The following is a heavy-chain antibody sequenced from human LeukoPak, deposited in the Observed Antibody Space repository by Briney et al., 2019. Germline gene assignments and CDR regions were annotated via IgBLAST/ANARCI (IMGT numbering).Heavy chain of an antibody. CDR1: GFTFATSW. CDR3: VRDRGWYHFDL. Sequence: GGSLRLSCVVSGFTFATSWMTWVRQTPGKGLEWVAHIKGDGTTTKYVDSVKGRFTISRDNTKNSLFLQLNSLRAEDTALYYCVRDRGWYHFDLWGQGNLVTVSS. D-gene: IGHD3-10*01. V-gene: IGHV3-7*01. J-gene: IGHJ4*02. CDR2: IKGDGTTT.